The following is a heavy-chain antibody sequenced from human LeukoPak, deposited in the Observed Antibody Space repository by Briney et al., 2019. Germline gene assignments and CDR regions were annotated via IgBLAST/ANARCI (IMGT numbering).Heavy chain of an antibody. CDR2: IIPILGIA. V-gene: IGHV1-69*04. CDR3: ARGPLIAVAGTYYYYYGMDV. CDR1: GGTFSSYA. D-gene: IGHD6-19*01. J-gene: IGHJ6*02. Sequence: SVKVSCKASGGTFSSYAISWVRQAPGQGLEWMGRIIPILGIANYAQKSQGRVTITADKSTSTAYMELSSLRSEDTAVYYCARGPLIAVAGTYYYYYGMDVWGQGTTVTVSS.